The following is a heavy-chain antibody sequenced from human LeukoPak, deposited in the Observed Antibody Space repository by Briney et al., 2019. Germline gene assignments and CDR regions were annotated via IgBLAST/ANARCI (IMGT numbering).Heavy chain of an antibody. CDR3: ARIITMIVGDAFDI. CDR1: GFTFSSYW. CDR2: IKQDGSEK. Sequence: GGSLRLSCAGSGFTFSSYWMTWLRQTPGKGLEWVANIKQDGSEKYYVDSVKGRFTISRDNAKNSLYLQMNSLRAEDTAVYYCARIITMIVGDAFDIWGQGQWSPSLQ. J-gene: IGHJ3*02. D-gene: IGHD3-22*01. V-gene: IGHV3-7*01.